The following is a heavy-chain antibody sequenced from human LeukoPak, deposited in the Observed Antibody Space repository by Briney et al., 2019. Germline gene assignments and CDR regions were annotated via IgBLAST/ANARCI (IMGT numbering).Heavy chain of an antibody. D-gene: IGHD5-18*01. CDR2: ISWDGGST. J-gene: IGHJ4*02. CDR1: GFTFDDYT. CDR3: AKDGSRAAMAKFDY. Sequence: PGGSLRLSCAASGFTFDDYTVHWVRQAPGKGLEWVSLISWDGGSTYYADSVKGRFTISRDNSKNSLYLQMNSLRTEDTALYYCAKDGSRAAMAKFDYWGQGTLVTVSS. V-gene: IGHV3-43*01.